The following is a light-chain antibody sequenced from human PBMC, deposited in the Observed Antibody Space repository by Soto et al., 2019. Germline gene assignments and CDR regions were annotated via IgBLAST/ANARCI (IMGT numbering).Light chain of an antibody. J-gene: IGKJ4*01. CDR1: QSINNN. CDR2: RTS. V-gene: IGKV3-15*01. Sequence: EIVMTETPATLSVSPGERATLCCRASQSINNNLAWYQQKPGQAPRLIMFRTSTRDNGVPARFSGSGSETEFNITISILQSEDFAFYYCQQYNQWPRATFGGGTRWIS. CDR3: QQYNQWPRAT.